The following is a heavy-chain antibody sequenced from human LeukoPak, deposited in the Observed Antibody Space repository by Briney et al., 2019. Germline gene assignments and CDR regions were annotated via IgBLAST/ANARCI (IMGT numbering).Heavy chain of an antibody. CDR2: IYSGGST. Sequence: GGSLRLSCAASGFTVGSTYMNWVRQAPGRGLEWVSIIYSGGSTYYAESVRGRFTISRDNSKNTLYLQMNSLRAEDTALYYCARGDRRDGYRFDYWGQGTLVTVSS. J-gene: IGHJ4*02. D-gene: IGHD5-24*01. CDR1: GFTVGSTY. CDR3: ARGDRRDGYRFDY. V-gene: IGHV3-53*01.